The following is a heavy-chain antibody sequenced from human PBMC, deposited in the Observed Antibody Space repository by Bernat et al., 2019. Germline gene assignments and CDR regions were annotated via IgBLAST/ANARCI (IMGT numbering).Heavy chain of an antibody. J-gene: IGHJ4*02. D-gene: IGHD6-6*01. CDR3: AMTSRSFNGPDY. V-gene: IGHV1-2*02. Sequence: QVQLVQSGAEVREPGASVKVSCKASGYTFTGYYIHWVRQAPGQGLESMGWINPNSGGTNFAQKFQGMVTMTRDTSISAAYMELSRLGSDATAVYYCAMTSRSFNGPDYWGQGTLVTVSS. CDR2: INPNSGGT. CDR1: GYTFTGYY.